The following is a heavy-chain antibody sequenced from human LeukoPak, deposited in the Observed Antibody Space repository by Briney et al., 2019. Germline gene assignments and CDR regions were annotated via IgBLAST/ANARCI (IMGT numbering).Heavy chain of an antibody. J-gene: IGHJ4*02. CDR2: ISGYSGNT. CDR1: GYTFTSYG. CDR3: ARYSGSYSTLKFDY. V-gene: IGHV1-18*01. D-gene: IGHD1-26*01. Sequence: ASVKVSCKASGYTFTSYGISWVRQAPGQGLEWMGWISGYSGNTNYAQKLQGRVTTTTDTSTSTAYMELRSLRSDDTAVYYCARYSGSYSTLKFDYWGQGALVTVSS.